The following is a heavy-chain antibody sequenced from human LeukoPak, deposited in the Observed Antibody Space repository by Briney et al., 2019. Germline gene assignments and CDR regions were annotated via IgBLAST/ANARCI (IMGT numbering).Heavy chain of an antibody. CDR2: IFPIFGTA. CDR1: GGTFSSYA. Sequence: SVKVSCKASGGTFSSYAISWVRQAPGQGLEWMGGIFPIFGTANYAQKFQGRVTITADESTSTAYMELSSLRPEDTAVYYCARDITMVRGVIYDAFDIWGQGTMVTVSS. D-gene: IGHD3-10*01. J-gene: IGHJ3*02. CDR3: ARDITMVRGVIYDAFDI. V-gene: IGHV1-69*13.